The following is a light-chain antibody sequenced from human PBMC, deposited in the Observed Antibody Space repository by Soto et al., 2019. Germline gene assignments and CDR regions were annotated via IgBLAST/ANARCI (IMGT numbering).Light chain of an antibody. CDR3: QQYNSYWT. J-gene: IGKJ1*01. CDR1: QSISSW. Sequence: DIQMTQSPSTLSASVGDRVTITCRASQSISSWLAWYQQKPGQAPKVLIYKASSLESGVPSRFSGRGSGTEFTLTISSLQPDDFATYYFQQYNSYWTFGQGTKVEIK. V-gene: IGKV1-5*03. CDR2: KAS.